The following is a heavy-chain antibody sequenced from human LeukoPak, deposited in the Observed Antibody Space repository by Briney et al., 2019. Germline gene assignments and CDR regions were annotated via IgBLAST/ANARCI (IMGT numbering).Heavy chain of an antibody. CDR2: ISSSSSYI. CDR1: GFTFSSYS. CDR3: ARGGIAAIDY. V-gene: IGHV3-21*01. Sequence: GGSLRLSCAASGFTFSSYSMNWVRQAPGKGLEWVSSISSSSSYIYYADSVKGRFTLSRDNAKNSLYLQMNSLRAEDTAVYYCARGGIAAIDYWGQGTLVTVSS. J-gene: IGHJ4*02. D-gene: IGHD6-13*01.